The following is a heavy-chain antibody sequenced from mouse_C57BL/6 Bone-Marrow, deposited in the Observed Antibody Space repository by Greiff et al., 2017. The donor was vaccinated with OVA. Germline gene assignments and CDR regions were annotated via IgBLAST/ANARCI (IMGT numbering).Heavy chain of an antibody. Sequence: QVQLQQSGTELVKPGASVKLSCKASGYTFTSYWMHWVKQRPGQGLEWIGNINPSNGGTNYNEKFKSKATLTVDKSSSTAYMQLSSLTSEDSAVYYCARPTTVVAHYYAMDYWGQGTSVTVSS. D-gene: IGHD1-1*01. J-gene: IGHJ4*01. CDR3: ARPTTVVAHYYAMDY. CDR2: INPSNGGT. V-gene: IGHV1-53*01. CDR1: GYTFTSYW.